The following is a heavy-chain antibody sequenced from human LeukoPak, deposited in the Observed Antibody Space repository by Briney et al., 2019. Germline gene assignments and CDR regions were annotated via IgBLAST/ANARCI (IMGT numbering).Heavy chain of an antibody. D-gene: IGHD2-2*02. CDR2: IYYSGST. J-gene: IGHJ6*02. Sequence: SETLSLTCTVSGGSISSGDYYWSWIRQPPGKGLEWIGYIYYSGSTYYNPSLKSRVTISVDTSKNQFSLKLSSVTAADTAVHYCARQRAYQLLYWNYYYYGMDVWGQGTTVTVSS. V-gene: IGHV4-30-4*02. CDR3: ARQRAYQLLYWNYYYYGMDV. CDR1: GGSISSGDYY.